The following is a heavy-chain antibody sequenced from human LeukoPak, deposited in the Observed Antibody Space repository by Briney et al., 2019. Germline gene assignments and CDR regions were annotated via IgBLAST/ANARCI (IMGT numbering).Heavy chain of an antibody. V-gene: IGHV4-59*08. CDR2: LHYSGST. CDR1: GASIRDYY. J-gene: IGHJ5*02. CDR3: ARGYWFDL. Sequence: SETLSLTCSVSGASIRDYYWTWIRQSPGKGLEWIGYLHYSGSTSYNPSLKSRVTTSVDVSKNQLSLKLTSVTAEDTAIYYCARGYWFDLWGQGTRVTVSS.